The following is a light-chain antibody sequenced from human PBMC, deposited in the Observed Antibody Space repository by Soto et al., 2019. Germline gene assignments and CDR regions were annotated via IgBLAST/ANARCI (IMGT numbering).Light chain of an antibody. CDR1: QTVSSN. CDR3: QQSNNWPYT. V-gene: IGKV3-15*01. J-gene: IGKJ2*01. CDR2: GAS. Sequence: EIVMTQSPATLSVSPGERATLSCRASQTVSSNLAWYQQKPGQPPRLLVYGASTRATDIPARFSGSGSGTEFTLTISSLQSEDFAVYSCQQSNNWPYTFGQGTKLEIK.